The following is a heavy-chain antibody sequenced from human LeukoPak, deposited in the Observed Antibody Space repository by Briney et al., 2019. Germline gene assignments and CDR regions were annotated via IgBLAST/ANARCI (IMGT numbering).Heavy chain of an antibody. J-gene: IGHJ4*02. D-gene: IGHD3-10*01. CDR1: GFTFSSYA. CDR3: ARVNGSGSYYDY. V-gene: IGHV3-64*01. Sequence: GGSLRLSCAASGFTFSSYAMHWVRQAPGKGLEYVSAISNNGGTTYYANSVKGRFTISRDNSKNTLYPQMGSLRAEDMAVYYCARVNGSGSYYDYWGQGTLVTVSS. CDR2: ISNNGGTT.